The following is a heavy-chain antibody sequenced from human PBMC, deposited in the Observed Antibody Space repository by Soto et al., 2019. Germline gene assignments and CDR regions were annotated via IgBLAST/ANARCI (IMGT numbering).Heavy chain of an antibody. J-gene: IGHJ4*02. CDR1: GFTFSSYG. D-gene: IGHD6-6*01. Sequence: QVQLVESGGGVVQPGRSLRLSCAASGFTFSSYGMHWVRQAPGKGLEWVAVIWYDGSNKYYADSVKGRFTISRDNSKNTLYLQMNSLRAEDTAVYYCARDEAARPMDYWGQGTLVTVSS. CDR3: ARDEAARPMDY. V-gene: IGHV3-33*01. CDR2: IWYDGSNK.